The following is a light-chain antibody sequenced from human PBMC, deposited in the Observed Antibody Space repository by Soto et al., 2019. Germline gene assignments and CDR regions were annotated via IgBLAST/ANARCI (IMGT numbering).Light chain of an antibody. Sequence: QSVLTQPPSASGTPGQRVTISCSGSSSNIGSNTVNWYQQLPGTAPKLLIYSTNQRPSGVPDRFSGSKSGTSASLAISGLQSEDEADYDCAAWDDSLNGVVFGGGTKVTVL. CDR3: AAWDDSLNGVV. V-gene: IGLV1-44*01. CDR2: STN. J-gene: IGLJ2*01. CDR1: SSNIGSNT.